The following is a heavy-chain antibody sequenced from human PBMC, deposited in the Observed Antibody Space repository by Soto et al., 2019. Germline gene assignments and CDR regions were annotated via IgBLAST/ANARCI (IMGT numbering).Heavy chain of an antibody. D-gene: IGHD5-18*01. CDR2: IYHSGST. V-gene: IGHV4-4*02. Sequence: NPLETLSLTCALSGGSISTSNCWSWVRQPPGEGLESIGEIYHSGSTNYNPPLKSRVTISVDKSKNPFSLKLSSVTAADTAVYYCESWPAMVDYYYYGMDVWGQGTTVTVS. J-gene: IGHJ6*02. CDR3: ESWPAMVDYYYYGMDV. CDR1: GGSISTSNC.